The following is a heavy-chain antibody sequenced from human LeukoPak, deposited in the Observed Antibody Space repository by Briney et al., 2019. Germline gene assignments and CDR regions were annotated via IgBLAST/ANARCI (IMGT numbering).Heavy chain of an antibody. CDR3: VRDWGYDSSGYWQKYFDT. Sequence: GGSLRLSCAASGFTFSSYAMSWVRQAPGKGLEWVSSIRGSGGGTNYGDSVKGRFTISRYNSKNTLYLQMNSLRAEDTAVYYCVRDWGYDSSGYWQKYFDTWGQGTLVTVSS. CDR2: IRGSGGGT. D-gene: IGHD3-22*01. V-gene: IGHV3-23*01. J-gene: IGHJ4*02. CDR1: GFTFSSYA.